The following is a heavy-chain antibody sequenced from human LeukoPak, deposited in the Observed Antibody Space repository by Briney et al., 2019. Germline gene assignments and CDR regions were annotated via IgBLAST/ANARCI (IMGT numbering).Heavy chain of an antibody. D-gene: IGHD3-9*01. CDR2: ISGSGGST. CDR1: GFTFSSYA. Sequence: PGGSLRLSCAASGFTFSSYAMSWVRQAPGKGLEWVSAISGSGGSTYYADSVKGRFTISRDNSKNTLYLQMNSLRAEDTAVYYCAKDFYDILTGYTIDYWGQGTLVTVSS. V-gene: IGHV3-23*01. J-gene: IGHJ4*02. CDR3: AKDFYDILTGYTIDY.